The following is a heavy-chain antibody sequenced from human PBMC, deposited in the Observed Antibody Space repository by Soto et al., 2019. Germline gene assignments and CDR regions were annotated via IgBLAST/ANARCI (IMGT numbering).Heavy chain of an antibody. CDR3: ARDPLYRRGRPGCEY. Sequence: WGSLRLSCAASGFTFRSYWMHWARQDPGKGLVWVSRINIDGSITSYADSVKGRFTISRDNAKNKLYLQMNSLRAEDTAVYYCARDPLYRRGRPGCEYWGKRTLVSAS. V-gene: IGHV3-74*01. CDR1: GFTFRSYW. CDR2: INIDGSIT. D-gene: IGHD6-19*01. J-gene: IGHJ4*02.